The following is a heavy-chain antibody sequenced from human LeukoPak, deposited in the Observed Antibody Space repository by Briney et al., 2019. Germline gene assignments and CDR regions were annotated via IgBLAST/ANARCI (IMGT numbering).Heavy chain of an antibody. CDR2: IYYSGST. V-gene: IGHV4-59*01. D-gene: IGHD6-13*01. J-gene: IGHJ5*02. CDR1: GGSISSYY. Sequence: SETLSLTCTVSGGSISSYYWSWIRQPPGKGLEWIGYIYYSGSTNYNPSLESRVTISVDTSKNQFSLKLSSVTAADTAVYYCARSSLADSSSWYNWFDPWGQGTLVTVSS. CDR3: ARSSLADSSSWYNWFDP.